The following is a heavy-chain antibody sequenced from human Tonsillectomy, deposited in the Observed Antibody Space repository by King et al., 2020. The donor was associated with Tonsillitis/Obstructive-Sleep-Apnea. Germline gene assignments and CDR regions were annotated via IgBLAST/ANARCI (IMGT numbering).Heavy chain of an antibody. Sequence: VQLVESGAEVKKPEESLKMSCKGSGYSFPTHWIAWVRQMPGKGLEWMGIMYPGDSDTRYSPSFQGQVTISADKSISTTYLQWSSLKASDTAMYYCARIGDGGDAFDIWGQGTMVTVS. CDR1: GYSFPTHW. J-gene: IGHJ3*02. CDR3: ARIGDGGDAFDI. V-gene: IGHV5-51*03. CDR2: MYPGDSDT. D-gene: IGHD3-10*01.